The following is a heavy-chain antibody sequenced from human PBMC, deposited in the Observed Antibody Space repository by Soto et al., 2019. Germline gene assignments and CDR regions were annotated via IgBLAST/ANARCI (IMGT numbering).Heavy chain of an antibody. CDR1: GGSISSYY. Sequence: PSDTLSLTCTVSGGSISSYYWSGIRQPPGKGLEWIGYIYYSGSTNYNPSLKSRVTISVDTSKNQFSLKLSSVTAADTAVYYCARDDFWSGYYSLPPDVWGKGTTVTVSS. J-gene: IGHJ6*04. CDR3: ARDDFWSGYYSLPPDV. CDR2: IYYSGST. V-gene: IGHV4-59*01. D-gene: IGHD3-3*01.